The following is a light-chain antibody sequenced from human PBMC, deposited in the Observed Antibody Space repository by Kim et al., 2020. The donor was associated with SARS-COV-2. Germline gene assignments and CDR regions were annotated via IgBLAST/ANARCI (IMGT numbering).Light chain of an antibody. CDR2: RNN. CDR3: SAWDSSLSAWV. J-gene: IGLJ3*02. V-gene: IGLV10-54*01. CDR1: SNNVGNQG. Sequence: QQATLTGTGNSNNVGNQGAAWLQQHQGHPPKLLSYRNNNRPSGISERLSASRSGNTASLTITGLQPEDEADYYCSAWDSSLSAWVFGGGTKLTVL.